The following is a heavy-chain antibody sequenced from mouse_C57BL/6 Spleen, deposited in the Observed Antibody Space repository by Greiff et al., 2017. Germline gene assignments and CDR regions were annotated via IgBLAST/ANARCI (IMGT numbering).Heavy chain of an antibody. Sequence: QVQLKESGPGLVAPSQSLSITCTVSGFSLTSYGVHWVRQPPGKGLEWLVVIWSDGSTTYNSALKSRLSISKDNSKSQVFLKMNSLQTDDTAMYYCARQGTTVGARDAMDYWGQGTSVTVSS. CDR1: GFSLTSYG. D-gene: IGHD1-1*01. V-gene: IGHV2-6-1*01. J-gene: IGHJ4*01. CDR2: IWSDGST. CDR3: ARQGTTVGARDAMDY.